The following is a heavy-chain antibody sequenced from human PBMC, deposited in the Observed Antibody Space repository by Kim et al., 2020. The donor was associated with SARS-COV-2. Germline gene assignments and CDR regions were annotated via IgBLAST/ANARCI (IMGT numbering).Heavy chain of an antibody. D-gene: IGHD3-16*02. Sequence: GESLKISCKGSGYSFTSYWIGWVRQMPGKGLEWMGIIYPGDSDTRYSPSFQGQVTISADKSISTAYLQWSSLKASDTAMYYCARLGGAFGGVIASFDYWGQGTLVTVSS. CDR2: IYPGDSDT. J-gene: IGHJ4*02. CDR3: ARLGGAFGGVIASFDY. V-gene: IGHV5-51*01. CDR1: GYSFTSYW.